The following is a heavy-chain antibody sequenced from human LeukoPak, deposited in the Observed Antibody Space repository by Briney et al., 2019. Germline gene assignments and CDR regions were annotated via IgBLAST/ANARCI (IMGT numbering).Heavy chain of an antibody. D-gene: IGHD3-10*01. CDR3: ARDRGTMVRGVIIPLNYFDY. CDR1: GFTVSSNY. CDR2: IYSSGST. V-gene: IGHV3-53*04. J-gene: IGHJ4*02. Sequence: GGSLRLSCAASGFTVSSNYMSSVRQAPGKGLEWVSVIYSSGSTYYADSVKGRFTISRHNSKNTLYLQMNSLRAEDTAVYYCARDRGTMVRGVIIPLNYFDYWGQGTLVTVSS.